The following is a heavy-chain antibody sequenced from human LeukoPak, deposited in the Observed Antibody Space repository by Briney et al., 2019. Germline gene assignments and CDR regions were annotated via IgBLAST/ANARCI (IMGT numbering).Heavy chain of an antibody. CDR2: IYYSGST. CDR1: GGSISSSSYY. V-gene: IGHV4-39*07. Sequence: PSETLSLTCTVSGGSISSSSYYWGWIRQPPGKGLEWIGSIYYSGSTYYNPSLKSRVTISVDTSKNQFSLKLSSVTAADTAVYYCARDAYVVQEYFQHWGQGTLVTVSS. J-gene: IGHJ1*01. D-gene: IGHD2-21*01. CDR3: ARDAYVVQEYFQH.